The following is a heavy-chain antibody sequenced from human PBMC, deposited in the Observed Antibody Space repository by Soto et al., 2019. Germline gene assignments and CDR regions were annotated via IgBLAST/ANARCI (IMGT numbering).Heavy chain of an antibody. CDR1: GGSISSYY. V-gene: IGHV4-59*01. J-gene: IGHJ6*03. CDR2: IYYSGST. Sequence: SETLSLTCTVSGGSISSYYWSWIRQPPGKGLEWIGYIYYSGSTNYNPSLKSRVTISVDTSKNQFSLKLSSVTAADTAVYYCARLRYYYYMDVWGKGTTVTVSS. CDR3: ARLRYYYYMDV.